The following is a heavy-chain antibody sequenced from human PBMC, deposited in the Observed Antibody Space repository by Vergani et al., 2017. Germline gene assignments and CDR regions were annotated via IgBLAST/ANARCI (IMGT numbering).Heavy chain of an antibody. CDR2: IYAGDSDV. Sequence: EVQLVQSGAEVKNPGESLKISCQGSGYSITNYWIAWVRQRPGKGLEWMGIIYAGDSDVRYSPSFQGQVTMSVDKSLSTAYLQWSSLKASDTATFYCAKTHDFSSLYSSYNWFDPLGQGTQVTVSS. D-gene: IGHD3-3*01. CDR3: AKTHDFSSLYSSYNWFDP. V-gene: IGHV5-51*03. CDR1: GYSITNYW. J-gene: IGHJ5*02.